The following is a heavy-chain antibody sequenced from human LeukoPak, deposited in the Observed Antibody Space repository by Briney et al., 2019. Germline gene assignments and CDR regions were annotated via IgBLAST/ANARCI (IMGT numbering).Heavy chain of an antibody. Sequence: SETLSLTCAVYGGSFSGYYWSWIRQPPGKGLEWIGEINHSGSTNYNPSLKSRVTISVDTSKNQFSLKLSSVTAADTAVYYCARERGGYSYGNPRIAFYYWGQGTLVTVSS. CDR2: INHSGST. J-gene: IGHJ4*02. CDR3: ARERGGYSYGNPRIAFYY. CDR1: GGSFSGYY. D-gene: IGHD5-18*01. V-gene: IGHV4-34*01.